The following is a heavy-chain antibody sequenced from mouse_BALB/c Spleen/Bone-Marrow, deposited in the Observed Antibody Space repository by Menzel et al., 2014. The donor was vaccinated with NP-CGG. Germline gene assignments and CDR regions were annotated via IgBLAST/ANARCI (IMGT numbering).Heavy chain of an antibody. Sequence: EVQLQQSGAELVKPGASVKLSCTASGFNIKDPYMHWVKQRPEQGLEWIGGIDPANGNTEYDPKFQGKATITADTSSNTAYLQLSSLTSEDTAVYYCAPYYYGRWFTYWGQGTLVTVSA. J-gene: IGHJ3*01. CDR3: APYYYGRWFTY. CDR2: IDPANGNT. V-gene: IGHV14-3*02. CDR1: GFNIKDPY. D-gene: IGHD1-1*01.